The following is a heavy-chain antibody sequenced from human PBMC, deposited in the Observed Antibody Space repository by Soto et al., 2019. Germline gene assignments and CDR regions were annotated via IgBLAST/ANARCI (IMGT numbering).Heavy chain of an antibody. CDR2: ISGSGGST. D-gene: IGHD6-13*01. CDR1: GFTFSSYA. CDR3: AKDCSVTKPCIAAAGTVYYYGMDV. V-gene: IGHV3-23*01. Sequence: GGSLRLSCAASGFTFSSYAMSWVRQAPGKGLEWVSAISGSGGSTYYADSVKGRFTISRDNSKNTLYLQMNSLRAEDTAVYYCAKDCSVTKPCIAAAGTVYYYGMDVWGQGTTVTVPS. J-gene: IGHJ6*02.